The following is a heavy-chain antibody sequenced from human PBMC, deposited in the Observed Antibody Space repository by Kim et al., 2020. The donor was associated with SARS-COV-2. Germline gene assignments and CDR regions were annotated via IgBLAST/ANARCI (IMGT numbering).Heavy chain of an antibody. CDR3: ARTTVLLWFGETRFDY. Sequence: ASVKVSCKASGYTFTSYAMHWVRQAPGQRLEWMGWINAGNGNTKYSQKFQGRVTITRDTSASTAYMELSSLRSEDTAVYYCARTTVLLWFGETRFDYWGQGTLVTVSS. CDR2: INAGNGNT. V-gene: IGHV1-3*01. D-gene: IGHD3-10*01. J-gene: IGHJ4*02. CDR1: GYTFTSYA.